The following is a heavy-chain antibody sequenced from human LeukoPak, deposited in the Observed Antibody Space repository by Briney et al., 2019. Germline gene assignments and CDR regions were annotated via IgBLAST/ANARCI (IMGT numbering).Heavy chain of an antibody. CDR1: GGTFSSYA. V-gene: IGHV1-69*01. CDR3: AARPYSSSWYDPYYFDY. D-gene: IGHD6-13*01. J-gene: IGHJ4*02. CDR2: IIPIFGTA. Sequence: ASVKVACKASGGTFSSYAISWVRQAPGQGLEWMGGIIPIFGTANYAQKFQGRVTITADESTSTAYMELSSLRSEDTAVYYCAARPYSSSWYDPYYFDYWGQGTLVTVSS.